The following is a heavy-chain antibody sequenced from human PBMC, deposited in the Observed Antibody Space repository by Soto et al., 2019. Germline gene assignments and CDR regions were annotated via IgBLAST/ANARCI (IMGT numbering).Heavy chain of an antibody. Sequence: GASVKVSCKASGYTFTGYYMHWVRQAPGQGLEWMGWINPNSGGTNYAQKFQGRVTMTRDTSISTAYMELSRLRSDDTAVYYCARDPDIVVVVAAGWFDTWGHGTQVTVSS. V-gene: IGHV1-2*02. J-gene: IGHJ5*01. CDR1: GYTFTGYY. D-gene: IGHD2-15*01. CDR2: INPNSGGT. CDR3: ARDPDIVVVVAAGWFDT.